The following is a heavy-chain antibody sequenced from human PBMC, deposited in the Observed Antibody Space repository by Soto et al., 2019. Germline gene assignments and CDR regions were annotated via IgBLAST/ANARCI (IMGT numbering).Heavy chain of an antibody. CDR2: MSYCRST. Sequence: QLQLQESGPGLVKPSETLSLTCFVSGGSISSNTYYWGWIRQPPGKGLEWIGSMSYCRSTYYNPSLKSRVTISVDTSKNQFSLKLTSVTAADTAVYYCASPLRPTNWGGGSFDYWGQGPLVTVSS. J-gene: IGHJ4*02. CDR3: ASPLRPTNWGGGSFDY. CDR1: GGSISSNTYY. V-gene: IGHV4-39*01. D-gene: IGHD7-27*01.